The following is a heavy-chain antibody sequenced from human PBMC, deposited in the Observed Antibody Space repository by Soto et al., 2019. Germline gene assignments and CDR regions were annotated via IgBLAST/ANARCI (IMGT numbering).Heavy chain of an antibody. D-gene: IGHD3-10*01. CDR3: ARGQLVWYGDLTPYHRDMDV. J-gene: IGHJ6*02. V-gene: IGHV4-34*01. CDR2: ISHDGGT. Sequence: SETLSLTCAFYGGSFDDFYWSWVRQSPGKGLEWVGEISHDGGTNYSPSLASRVSISVDTSKNQFSLHLRSVTAADTGLYYCARGQLVWYGDLTPYHRDMDVWGQGTTVTVSS. CDR1: GGSFDDFY.